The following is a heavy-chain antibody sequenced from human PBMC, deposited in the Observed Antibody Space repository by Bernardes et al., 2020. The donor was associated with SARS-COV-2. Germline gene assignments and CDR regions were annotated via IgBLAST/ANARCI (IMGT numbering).Heavy chain of an antibody. J-gene: IGHJ6*02. CDR2: ISAYNGNT. CDR1: GYTFTSYG. Sequence: ASVKVSCKASGYTFTSYGISWVRQAPGQGLEWMGWISAYNGNTNYAQKLQGRVTMTTDTSTSTAYMELRILRSDDTAVYYCAREGVATMAYYYGRDVWGQGTTVTVSS. D-gene: IGHD5-12*01. CDR3: AREGVATMAYYYGRDV. V-gene: IGHV1-18*01.